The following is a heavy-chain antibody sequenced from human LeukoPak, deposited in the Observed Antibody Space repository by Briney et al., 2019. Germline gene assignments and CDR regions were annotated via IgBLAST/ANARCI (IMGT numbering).Heavy chain of an antibody. Sequence: ASVKVSCKASGFTFTSSAMQWVRQARGQRLEWMGWINPNSGGTNYAQKFQGRVTMTRDTSISTAYMELSRLRSDDTAVYYCAKFPRVAVAGTYYDDYGMDVWGQGTTVTVSS. V-gene: IGHV1-2*02. D-gene: IGHD6-19*01. J-gene: IGHJ6*02. CDR3: AKFPRVAVAGTYYDDYGMDV. CDR1: GFTFTSSA. CDR2: INPNSGGT.